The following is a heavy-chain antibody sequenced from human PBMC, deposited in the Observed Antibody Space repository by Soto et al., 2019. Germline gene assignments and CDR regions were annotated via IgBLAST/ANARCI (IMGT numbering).Heavy chain of an antibody. CDR1: GFTFSSYA. J-gene: IGHJ4*02. Sequence: GGSLRLSCAASGFTFSSYAMSWVRQAPGKGLEWVSAISGSGGSTYYADSVKGRFTISRDNSKNTLYLQMNSLRAEDTAVYYCAKDRSSSLLVYYFDYWGQGALVTVSS. CDR3: AKDRSSSLLVYYFDY. V-gene: IGHV3-23*01. D-gene: IGHD6-13*01. CDR2: ISGSGGST.